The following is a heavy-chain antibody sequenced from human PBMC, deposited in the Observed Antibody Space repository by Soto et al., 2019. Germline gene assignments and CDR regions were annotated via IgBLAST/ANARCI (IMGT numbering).Heavy chain of an antibody. CDR3: AIVSSTSQRGEGPFDY. CDR1: GYTFTSYA. V-gene: IGHV1-3*01. CDR2: INAGNGNT. Sequence: ASVKVSCKAFGYTFTSYAMHWVRQAPGQRLEWMGWINAGNGNTKYSQKFQGRVTITRDTSASTAYMELSSLRSEDTAVYYCAIVSSTSQRGEGPFDYWGQGTLVTVSS. D-gene: IGHD2-2*01. J-gene: IGHJ4*02.